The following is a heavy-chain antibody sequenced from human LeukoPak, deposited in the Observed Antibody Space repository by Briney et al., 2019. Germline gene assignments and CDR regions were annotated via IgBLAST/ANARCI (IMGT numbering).Heavy chain of an antibody. V-gene: IGHV3-30*02. Sequence: GGSLRLSCAASGFTFSSYGMHWVRQAPGKGLEWVAFIRYYGSNKYYAYSVKGRFTISRDNSKNTLYLQMNSLRAEDTAVYYCAKDLRRIVGATKGMDIWGKGTTVTVSS. CDR3: AKDLRRIVGATKGMDI. CDR2: IRYYGSNK. J-gene: IGHJ6*03. D-gene: IGHD1-26*01. CDR1: GFTFSSYG.